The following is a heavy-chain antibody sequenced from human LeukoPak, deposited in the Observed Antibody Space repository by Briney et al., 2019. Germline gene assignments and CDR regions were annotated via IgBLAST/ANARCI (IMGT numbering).Heavy chain of an antibody. CDR3: ATCIAVAGSGPFDY. Sequence: APVKVSCKASGYTFTSYGISWVRQAPGQGLEWMGWISAYNGNTNYAQKLQGRVTMTTDTSTSTAYMELRSLRSDDTAVYYCATCIAVAGSGPFDYWGQGTLVTVSS. CDR2: ISAYNGNT. V-gene: IGHV1-18*01. CDR1: GYTFTSYG. J-gene: IGHJ4*02. D-gene: IGHD6-19*01.